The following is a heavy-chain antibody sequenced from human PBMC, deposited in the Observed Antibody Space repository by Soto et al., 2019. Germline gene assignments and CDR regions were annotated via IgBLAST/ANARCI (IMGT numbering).Heavy chain of an antibody. CDR2: ISGNGRII. J-gene: IGHJ4*02. Sequence: QVLLVESGGGLVKPGGSLRLSCATSGFIFSDYYMHWIRQAPGKGLEWISYISGNGRIIQYADSAKGRFTISRDNAQNSLYLQMNSLRAEDTALYFCARDFDADSRTDFDSWGQGTLVTVSS. CDR1: GFIFSDYY. V-gene: IGHV3-11*01. D-gene: IGHD4-17*01. CDR3: ARDFDADSRTDFDS.